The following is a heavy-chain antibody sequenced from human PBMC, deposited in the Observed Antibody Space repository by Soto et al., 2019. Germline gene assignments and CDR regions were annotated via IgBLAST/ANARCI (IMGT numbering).Heavy chain of an antibody. CDR3: ARAQDISSSLLLDY. CDR1: GYSFTGYY. CDR2: INANSGGT. J-gene: IGHJ4*02. V-gene: IGHV1-2*04. D-gene: IGHD6-6*01. Sequence: ASVKVSCKASGYSFTGYYIHWVRQAPGQGLEWMGWINANSGGTNYAQKFQGWVTMTRDTSIRTAYMELNRLTSDDTAVYYCARAQDISSSLLLDYWGQGTLVTVSS.